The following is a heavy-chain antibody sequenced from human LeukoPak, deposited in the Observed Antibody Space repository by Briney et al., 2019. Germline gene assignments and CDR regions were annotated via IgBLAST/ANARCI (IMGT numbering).Heavy chain of an antibody. D-gene: IGHD3-9*01. J-gene: IGHJ4*02. CDR3: ARVVLTGWNYFDY. CDR1: GYSISSGYY. CDR2: IYYSGST. V-gene: IGHV4-61*01. Sequence: SETLSLTCTVSGYSISSGYYWGWIRQPPGKGLEWIGYIYYSGSTNYNPSLKGRVTISVDTSKNQFSLKLSSVTAADTAVYYCARVVLTGWNYFDYWGQGTLVTVSS.